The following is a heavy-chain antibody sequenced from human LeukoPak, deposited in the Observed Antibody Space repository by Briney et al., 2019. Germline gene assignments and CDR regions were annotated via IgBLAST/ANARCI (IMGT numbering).Heavy chain of an antibody. Sequence: PGGSLRLSCAASGFTFSSYAMSWVRQAPGKGLEWVSAISGSGGSTYYADSVKGRFTISRDNSKNTLYLQMNSLRAEDTAVYYCAKVPRGSYSSRGGYFQRWGQGTLVTVSS. V-gene: IGHV3-23*01. J-gene: IGHJ1*01. D-gene: IGHD6-13*01. CDR2: ISGSGGST. CDR1: GFTFSSYA. CDR3: AKVPRGSYSSRGGYFQR.